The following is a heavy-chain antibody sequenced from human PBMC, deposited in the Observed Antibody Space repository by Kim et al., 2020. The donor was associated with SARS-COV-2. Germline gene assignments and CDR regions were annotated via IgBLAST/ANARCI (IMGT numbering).Heavy chain of an antibody. CDR3: ARDGFPEWLRYEFDY. D-gene: IGHD5-12*01. Sequence: GGSLRLSCAASGFTFSSYGMHWVRQAPGKGLEWVAVISYDGSNKYYADSVKGRFTISRDNSKNTLYLQMNSLRAEDTAVYYCARDGFPEWLRYEFDYWGQGTLVTVSS. J-gene: IGHJ4*02. CDR2: ISYDGSNK. V-gene: IGHV3-33*05. CDR1: GFTFSSYG.